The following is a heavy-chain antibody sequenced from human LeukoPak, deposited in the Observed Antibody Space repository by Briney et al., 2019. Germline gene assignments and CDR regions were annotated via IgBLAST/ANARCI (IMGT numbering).Heavy chain of an antibody. J-gene: IGHJ4*02. CDR2: TYYRSKWYN. CDR1: GDSVSSKNGA. Sequence: SQTLSLTCVVSGDSVSSKNGAWTWIRQSPSRGLERLGRTYYRSKWYNDYAESMEGRMTISQDTSKNQYSLHLNSVTPDDTAVYYCARDFGTTGWHTFDYWGQGTLVTVSS. D-gene: IGHD6-19*01. CDR3: ARDFGTTGWHTFDY. V-gene: IGHV6-1*01.